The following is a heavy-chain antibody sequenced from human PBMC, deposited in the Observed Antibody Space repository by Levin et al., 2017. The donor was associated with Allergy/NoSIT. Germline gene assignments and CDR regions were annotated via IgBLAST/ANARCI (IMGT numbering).Heavy chain of an antibody. Sequence: SGPTLVKPTQTLTLTCTVSGISLSTSGVGVGWIRQSPGKALEWLAIIYWDDDKRYSPSLKSRFTITKDTSTNQVVLTMINMDPVDTATYFCAYRLSRNSWPEICFDYWGQGALVTVSS. D-gene: IGHD6-13*01. J-gene: IGHJ4*02. CDR2: IYWDDDK. CDR3: AYRLSRNSWPEICFDY. V-gene: IGHV2-5*02. CDR1: GISLSTSGVG.